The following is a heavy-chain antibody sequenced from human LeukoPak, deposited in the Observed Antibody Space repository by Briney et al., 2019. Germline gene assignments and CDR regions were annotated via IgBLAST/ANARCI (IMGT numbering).Heavy chain of an antibody. CDR1: GYTFTSYG. Sequence: ASVKVSCKASGYTFTSYGISWVRQAPGQGLEWMGWISADNDNTNYAQKLQGRVTMTTDTSTSTAYMELRSLRSDDTAVYYCAREEDYGSGRTRHNLNDAFDIWGQGTMVTVSS. CDR2: ISADNDNT. D-gene: IGHD3-10*01. V-gene: IGHV1-18*01. CDR3: AREEDYGSGRTRHNLNDAFDI. J-gene: IGHJ3*02.